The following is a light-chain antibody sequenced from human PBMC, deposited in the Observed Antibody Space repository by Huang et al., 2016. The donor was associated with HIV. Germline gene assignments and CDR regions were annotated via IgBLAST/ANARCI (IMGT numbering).Light chain of an antibody. CDR2: KAY. CDR1: PSISSW. J-gene: IGKJ1*01. V-gene: IGKV1-5*03. Sequence: DIQMTQSPSTLSASVGDSVTITFRASPSISSWLAWYQQKPGKAPKLLIYKAYSLESGVPARFSGSGSGTEFTLTISSLQPDDVATYYCQQYNSYSTFGQGTKVEIK. CDR3: QQYNSYST.